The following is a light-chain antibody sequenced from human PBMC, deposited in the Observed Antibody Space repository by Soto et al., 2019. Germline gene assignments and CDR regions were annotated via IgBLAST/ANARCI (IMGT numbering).Light chain of an antibody. V-gene: IGKV3-20*01. CDR2: SAS. J-gene: IGKJ1*01. Sequence: EMVLTQSPGTLSLSPLERASLSCRASQSVSSSHLAWYQHKPGQAPRLLIYSASSRATGIPDRFSGSGSGTDFTLTISRLEPEDFAVYYCQRYGAFGQGTKVDIK. CDR1: QSVSSSH. CDR3: QRYGA.